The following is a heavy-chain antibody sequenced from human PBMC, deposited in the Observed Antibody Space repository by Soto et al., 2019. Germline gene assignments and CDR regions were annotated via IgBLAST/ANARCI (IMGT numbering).Heavy chain of an antibody. V-gene: IGHV1-2*02. CDR2: INPNSGDT. CDR3: ARRSTDY. CDR1: GYTFTGYY. J-gene: IGHJ4*02. Sequence: ASVKVSCKASGYTFTGYYIHWVRQAPGQGLEWMGWINPNSGDTNYAQKFQGRVTMTRDTSISTSYMELSRLRSDDMAVYYCARRSTDYSCQAPLVTLST.